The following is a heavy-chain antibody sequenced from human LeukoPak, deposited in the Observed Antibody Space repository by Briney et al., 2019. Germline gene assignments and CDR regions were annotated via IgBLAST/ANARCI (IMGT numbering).Heavy chain of an antibody. V-gene: IGHV4-34*01. CDR2: INHSGST. J-gene: IGHJ4*02. D-gene: IGHD5-18*01. CDR1: GGSFSGYY. Sequence: SETLSLTCAVYGGSFSGYYWNWIRQPPGKGLEWIGEINHSGSTNYNPSLKSRVTISVDTSKNQFSLKLSSVTAADTAVYYCAAIRGCSKQIDYWGQGTLVTVSS. CDR3: AAIRGCSKQIDY.